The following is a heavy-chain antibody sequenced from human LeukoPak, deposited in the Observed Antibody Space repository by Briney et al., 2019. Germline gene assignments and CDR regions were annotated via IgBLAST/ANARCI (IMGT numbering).Heavy chain of an antibody. V-gene: IGHV1-2*02. D-gene: IGHD2-15*01. CDR2: INPHTGGT. J-gene: IGHJ4*02. Sequence: ASVKVSCKASGYTFTGYYMHWVRQAPGQGLEWMGWINPHTGGTNYAQKFQGRVTMTRDRSISTAYMELSGLTSDDTAVYYCARPYCSGGSCHDYFDYWGQGTLVTVSS. CDR1: GYTFTGYY. CDR3: ARPYCSGGSCHDYFDY.